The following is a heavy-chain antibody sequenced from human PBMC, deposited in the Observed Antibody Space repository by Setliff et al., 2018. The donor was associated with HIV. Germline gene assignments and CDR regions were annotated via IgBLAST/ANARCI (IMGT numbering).Heavy chain of an antibody. CDR3: AYYDILTGPQH. CDR2: IRSKAYGGTT. Sequence: PGGSLRLSCTASGFTFGDYAMSWVRQAPGKGLEWVGFIRSKAYGGTTEYAASVKGRFTISRDDSKSIAYLQMNSLKTEGTAVCYCAYYDILTGPQHWGQGTLVTVSS. D-gene: IGHD3-9*01. CDR1: GFTFGDYA. V-gene: IGHV3-49*04. J-gene: IGHJ1*01.